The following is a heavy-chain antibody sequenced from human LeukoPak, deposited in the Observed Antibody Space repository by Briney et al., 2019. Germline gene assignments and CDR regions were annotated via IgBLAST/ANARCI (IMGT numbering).Heavy chain of an antibody. J-gene: IGHJ4*02. CDR1: GFTFSSNW. D-gene: IGHD6-13*01. Sequence: PGGSLRLSCATSGFTFSSNWMSWVRHVPGRGLDWVANIKPDGSAQYYAASVKGRFTVSRDNAKNSLYLQMNSLRVEDTAVYYCGRASNSSWHNWGQGTLVTVSA. V-gene: IGHV3-7*01. CDR3: GRASNSSWHN. CDR2: IKPDGSAQ.